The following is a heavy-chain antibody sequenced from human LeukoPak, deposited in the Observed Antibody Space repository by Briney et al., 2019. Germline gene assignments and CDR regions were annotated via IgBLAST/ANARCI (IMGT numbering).Heavy chain of an antibody. CDR3: ARNIKQQLAKNYYYYYMDV. CDR2: INHSGST. J-gene: IGHJ6*03. D-gene: IGHD6-13*01. Sequence: SETLSLTCAVYGGSFSGYYWSWIRQPPGKGLEWIGEINHSGSTNHNPSLKSRVTISVDTSKNQFSLKLSSVTAADTAVYYCARNIKQQLAKNYYYYYMDVWGKGTTVTVSS. CDR1: GGSFSGYY. V-gene: IGHV4-34*01.